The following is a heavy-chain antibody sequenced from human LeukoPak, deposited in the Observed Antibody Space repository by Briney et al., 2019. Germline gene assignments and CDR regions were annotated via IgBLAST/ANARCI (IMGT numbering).Heavy chain of an antibody. CDR1: GFTFSSYS. Sequence: PGGSLRLSCAASGFTFSSYSMNWVRQAPGKGLEWVSSISSSSSYMYYADSVKGRFTISRDNAKNSLYLQMNSLRAEDTAVYYCARGTGPVDYWGQGTLVTVSS. CDR3: ARGTGPVDY. V-gene: IGHV3-21*01. D-gene: IGHD1-1*01. CDR2: ISSSSSYM. J-gene: IGHJ4*02.